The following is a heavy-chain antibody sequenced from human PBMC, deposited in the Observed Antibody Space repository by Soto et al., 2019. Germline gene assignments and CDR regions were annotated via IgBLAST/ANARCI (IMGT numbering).Heavy chain of an antibody. CDR2: IKPDGSEK. J-gene: IGHJ6*02. CDR1: GLTFSSYW. V-gene: IGHV3-7*01. CDR3: ARIKLVEWFFINVDVYDMDV. D-gene: IGHD3-3*01. Sequence: SGGSLRLSCEASGLTFSSYWMTWVRQAPGKGLEWVADIKPDGSEKYYVDSVEGRFTISRDNAKNSVSLQMDSLRDEDAAVYYCARIKLVEWFFINVDVYDMDVWGQGTPVTVSS.